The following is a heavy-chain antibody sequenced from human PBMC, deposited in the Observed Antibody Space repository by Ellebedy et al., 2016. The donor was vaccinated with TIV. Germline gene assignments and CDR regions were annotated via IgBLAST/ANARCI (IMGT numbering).Heavy chain of an antibody. Sequence: GESLKISCVASGFTFGSYGMHWVRQAPGKGLEWVAVIWFDGTKKNYADSVKGRFTISRDNSKKTLDLHMNSLTAEDTAVYYCAMGGSPHFDWLLAWGQGTLVTVSS. CDR1: GFTFGSYG. V-gene: IGHV3-33*08. CDR3: AMGGSPHFDWLLA. CDR2: IWFDGTKK. J-gene: IGHJ5*02. D-gene: IGHD3-9*01.